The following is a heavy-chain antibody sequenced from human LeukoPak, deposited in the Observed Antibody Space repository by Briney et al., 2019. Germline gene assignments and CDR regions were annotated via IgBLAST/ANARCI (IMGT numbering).Heavy chain of an antibody. CDR2: ISSSSSYI. J-gene: IGHJ3*02. Sequence: GGSLRLSCAASGFTFSSYSMNWVRQAPGKGLEWVSSISSSSSYIYYADSVKGRFTISRDNAKNPLYLQMNSLRAEDTAVYYCARDPGDYRGPEAFDIWGQGTMVTVSS. V-gene: IGHV3-21*01. CDR1: GFTFSSYS. D-gene: IGHD3-10*01. CDR3: ARDPGDYRGPEAFDI.